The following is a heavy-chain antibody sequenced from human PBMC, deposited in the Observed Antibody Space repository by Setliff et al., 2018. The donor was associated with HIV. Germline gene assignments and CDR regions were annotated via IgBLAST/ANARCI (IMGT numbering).Heavy chain of an antibody. CDR2: IRSKANNYAT. CDR3: TRLVQMATITNFDY. Sequence: PGGSLRLSCAASGFTFSGSAMHWVRQASGKGLEWVGHIRSKANNYATAYAASVKGRFTISRDDSKNTAYLQMNSLKTEDTAVYYCTRLVQMATITNFDYWGKGTLVTVSS. J-gene: IGHJ4*02. D-gene: IGHD4-4*01. V-gene: IGHV3-73*01. CDR1: GFTFSGSA.